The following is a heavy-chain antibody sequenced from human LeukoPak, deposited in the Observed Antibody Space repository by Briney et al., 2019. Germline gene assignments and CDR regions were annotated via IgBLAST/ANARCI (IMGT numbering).Heavy chain of an antibody. CDR2: IIPRLGTT. CDR1: GGTFNSYA. J-gene: IGHJ4*02. CDR3: AADVTD. Sequence: ASVKVSCKASGGTFNSYAINGVRQAPGQGGEGMGGIIPRLGTTKYIEKLQGRITITTDESTNTAYMELNRLRYGDTAVYYCAADVTDWGQGTLVTVSS. V-gene: IGHV1-69*05.